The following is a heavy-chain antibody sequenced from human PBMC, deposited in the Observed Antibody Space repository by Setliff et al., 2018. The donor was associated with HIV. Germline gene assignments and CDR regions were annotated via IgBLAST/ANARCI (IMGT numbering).Heavy chain of an antibody. Sequence: PGGSLRLSCAASGFTFSSYAMSWVRQAPGKGLEWVSGISGRGGSTYYADSVKGRFTISRDNSKHTLYLQMNSLRAEDTAVYYCAKQYYYDSSGYLPISYYFDYWGQGTLVTVSS. J-gene: IGHJ4*02. CDR2: ISGRGGST. V-gene: IGHV3-23*01. CDR1: GFTFSSYA. CDR3: AKQYYYDSSGYLPISYYFDY. D-gene: IGHD3-22*01.